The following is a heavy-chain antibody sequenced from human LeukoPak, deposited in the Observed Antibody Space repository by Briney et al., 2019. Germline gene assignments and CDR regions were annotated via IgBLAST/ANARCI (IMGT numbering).Heavy chain of an antibody. CDR2: INPNSGNT. J-gene: IGHJ6*02. V-gene: IGHV1-8*02. CDR1: GYTFTGYY. Sequence: GASVKVSCKASGYTFTGYYMHWVRQAPGQGLEWMGRINPNSGNTGYAQKFQGRVTMTRNTSISTAYMELSSLRSEDTAVYYCARDGRGYSYGFLRHYYYYGMDVWGQGTTVTVSS. CDR3: ARDGRGYSYGFLRHYYYYGMDV. D-gene: IGHD5-18*01.